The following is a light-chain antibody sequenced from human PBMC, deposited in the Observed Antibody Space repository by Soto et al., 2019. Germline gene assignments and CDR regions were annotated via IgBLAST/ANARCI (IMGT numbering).Light chain of an antibody. CDR1: QSVSSDS. CDR3: QQFGDSTWT. J-gene: IGKJ1*01. CDR2: GAS. Sequence: EIVMTQSPGTLSLSPWERATLSCRASQSVSSDSLAWFQQKPGRAPRLLIYGASSRATGIPDRFSGSGSGTDFTLTISRLEPEDFAVYYCQQFGDSTWTFGQGTKVDIK. V-gene: IGKV3-20*01.